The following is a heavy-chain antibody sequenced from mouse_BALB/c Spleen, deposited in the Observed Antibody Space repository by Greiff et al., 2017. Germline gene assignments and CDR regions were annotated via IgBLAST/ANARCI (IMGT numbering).Heavy chain of an antibody. Sequence: EVMLVESGGGLVKPGGSLKLSCAASGFTFSSYTMSWVRQTPEKRLEWVATISSGGGNTYYPDSVKGRFTISRDNAKNNLYLQMSSLRSEDTALYYCARSTMSNFDYWGQGTTLTVSS. J-gene: IGHJ2*01. CDR3: ARSTMSNFDY. CDR2: ISSGGGNT. V-gene: IGHV5-9*03. CDR1: GFTFSSYT. D-gene: IGHD2-4*01.